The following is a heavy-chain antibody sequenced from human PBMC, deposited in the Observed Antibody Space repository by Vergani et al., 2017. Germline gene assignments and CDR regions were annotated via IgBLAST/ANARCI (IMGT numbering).Heavy chain of an antibody. Sequence: EVQLVESGGGLVQPGGSLRLSCAASGFTFSSYWMSWVRQAPGKGLEWVANIKQDGSGKYYVDSVKGRFTLSRDNAKNSLYLQMNSLRAEDKAVYYCARDPYHTSESRAAAGGFGYWGQGTLVTVAS. J-gene: IGHJ4*02. V-gene: IGHV3-7*01. D-gene: IGHD6-13*01. CDR2: IKQDGSGK. CDR3: ARDPYHTSESRAAAGGFGY. CDR1: GFTFSSYW.